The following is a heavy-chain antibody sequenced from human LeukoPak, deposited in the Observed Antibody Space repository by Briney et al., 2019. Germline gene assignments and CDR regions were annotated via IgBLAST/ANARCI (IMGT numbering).Heavy chain of an antibody. V-gene: IGHV3-23*01. CDR2: ISGGGGDT. D-gene: IGHD6-19*01. CDR1: GFTFSSYP. Sequence: GGSLRLSCAASGFTFSSYPMSWVRPAPGKGLEWVSAISGGGGDTYYADSVKGRFTISRDNSKNTLYLQMNSLRAEDTALYYCATSSGWYPKYFDYWGQGTLVTVSS. CDR3: ATSSGWYPKYFDY. J-gene: IGHJ4*02.